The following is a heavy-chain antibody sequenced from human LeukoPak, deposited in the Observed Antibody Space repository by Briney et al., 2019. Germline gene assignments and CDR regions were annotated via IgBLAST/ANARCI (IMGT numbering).Heavy chain of an antibody. D-gene: IGHD3-3*01. Sequence: PAGSLRLACAASGFTFSSYWMSWVRQAPGKGLEWVANIKQDGSEKYYVDSVKGRFTISRDNAKNSLYLQMNSLRAADTAVYYCWGVSGDPGHYDFLSCYYSHFDYWGQGTLVTVSS. CDR1: GFTFSSYW. V-gene: IGHV3-7*01. CDR2: IKQDGSEK. J-gene: IGHJ4*02. CDR3: WGVSGDPGHYDFLSCYYSHFDY.